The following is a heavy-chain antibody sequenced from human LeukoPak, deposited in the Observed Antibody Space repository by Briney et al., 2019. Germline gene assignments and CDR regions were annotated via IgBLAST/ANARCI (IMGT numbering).Heavy chain of an antibody. V-gene: IGHV3-30*04. D-gene: IGHD6-19*01. Sequence: QTGGSLRLSCAASGFTFSSYAMHWVRQAPGKGLEWVAVISYDGSNKYYADSVKGRFTISRDNSKNTLYLQMNSLRAEDTAVYYCARVRRVVAVPGIVVPDAFDIWGQGTMVTVSS. CDR2: ISYDGSNK. CDR1: GFTFSSYA. J-gene: IGHJ3*02. CDR3: ARVRRVVAVPGIVVPDAFDI.